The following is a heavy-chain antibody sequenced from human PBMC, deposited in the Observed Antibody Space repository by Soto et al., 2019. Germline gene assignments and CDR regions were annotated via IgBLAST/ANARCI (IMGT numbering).Heavy chain of an antibody. V-gene: IGHV2-5*02. CDR1: GFSLSSIAVGVG. D-gene: IGHD3-9*01. CDR3: VHWNTGTSGTICFDY. Sequence: QINLKESGPTLEKPTQTLTLTCTFTGFSLSSIAVGVGVGWIRQPPGQALEWLALLYWEDDKRYNTSLKSRPTVTNDTSQTQVVLTITNMDAVDTVNYYCVHWNTGTSGTICFDYWGQGTLVTVSS. J-gene: IGHJ4*02. CDR2: LYWEDDK.